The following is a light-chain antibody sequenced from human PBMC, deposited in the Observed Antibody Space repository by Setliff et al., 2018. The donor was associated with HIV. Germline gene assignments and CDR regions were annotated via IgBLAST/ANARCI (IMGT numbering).Light chain of an antibody. CDR3: SSYASTSYASSSSYV. V-gene: IGLV2-18*02. CDR1: SSDVGSYNR. CDR2: EVS. J-gene: IGLJ1*01. Sequence: QSALAQPASVSGSPGQSITISCTGTSSDVGSYNRVAWYQQTPGTAPKLMIYEVSNRPSGVPDRFSGSKSGNTASLTISGLQAEDEADYYCSSYASTSYASSSSYVFGTGTKVTVL.